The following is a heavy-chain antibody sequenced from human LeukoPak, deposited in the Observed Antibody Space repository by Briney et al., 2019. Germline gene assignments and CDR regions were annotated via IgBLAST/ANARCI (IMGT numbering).Heavy chain of an antibody. Sequence: SETLSLTCAVYGGSFSGYYWSWIRQPPGKGLEWIGEVNHSGSTNYNPSPKSRVTISVDTSKNQFSLKLSSVTAADTAVYYCARDVLLWFGGTLDYWGQGTLVTVSS. V-gene: IGHV4-34*01. CDR3: ARDVLLWFGGTLDY. J-gene: IGHJ4*02. CDR2: VNHSGST. CDR1: GGSFSGYY. D-gene: IGHD3-10*01.